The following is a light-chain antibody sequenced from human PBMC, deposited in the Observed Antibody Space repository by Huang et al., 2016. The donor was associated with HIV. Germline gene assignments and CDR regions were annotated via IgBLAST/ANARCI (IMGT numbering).Light chain of an antibody. J-gene: IGKJ2*01. CDR2: LGS. Sequence: DIVVTQSPLSLSVTPGEPASISCRSSQSLLHRNGYNNLDWYLQMPGQSPQLLLDLGSNRASGVPDRFSGSGSGTDFTLKISRVEAEDVGVYYCMQALQTPPYTFGQGTKLEIK. CDR3: MQALQTPPYT. CDR1: QSLLHRNGYNN. V-gene: IGKV2-28*01.